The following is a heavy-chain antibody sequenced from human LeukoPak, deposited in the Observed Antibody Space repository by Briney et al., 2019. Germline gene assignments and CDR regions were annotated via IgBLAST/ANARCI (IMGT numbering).Heavy chain of an antibody. CDR1: GGSISSSSYY. D-gene: IGHD3-10*01. CDR2: IYYSGST. Sequence: PSETLSLTCTVSGGSISSSSYYWGWIRQPPGKGLEWIGSIYYSGSTYYNPSLKSRVTISVDTSKNQFSLKLSSVTAADTAVYYCAREVKGYYGSGSYPAHWGQGTLVTVSS. J-gene: IGHJ4*02. V-gene: IGHV4-39*02. CDR3: AREVKGYYGSGSYPAH.